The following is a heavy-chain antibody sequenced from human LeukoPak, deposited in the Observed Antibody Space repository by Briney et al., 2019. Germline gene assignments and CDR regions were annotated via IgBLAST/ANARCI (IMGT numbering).Heavy chain of an antibody. CDR3: ATEDTSGAYFDF. V-gene: IGHV4-59*11. J-gene: IGHJ4*02. Sequence: SETLSLTCTVSGGSISSHYWSWIRQTPGKGLEWIGYIYYSGTTNYNPSLKSRVTISVDTSKNQFSLKLSSVTAADTAVYYCATEDTSGAYFDFWGQGTLVTVSS. CDR1: GGSISSHY. D-gene: IGHD3-22*01. CDR2: IYYSGTT.